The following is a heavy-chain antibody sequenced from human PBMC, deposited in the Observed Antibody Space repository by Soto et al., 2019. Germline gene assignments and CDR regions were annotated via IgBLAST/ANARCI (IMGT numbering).Heavy chain of an antibody. V-gene: IGHV4-31*03. D-gene: IGHD2-21*02. J-gene: IGHJ2*01. CDR1: GGSISSGGYY. Sequence: ASETLSLTCTVSGGSISSGGYYWSWIRQHPGKGLEWIGYIYYSGSTYYNPSLKSRVTISVDTSKNQFSLKLSSVTAADTAVYYCARDSAYCGGDCSKTIWYFDLWGRGTLVTVSS. CDR2: IYYSGST. CDR3: ARDSAYCGGDCSKTIWYFDL.